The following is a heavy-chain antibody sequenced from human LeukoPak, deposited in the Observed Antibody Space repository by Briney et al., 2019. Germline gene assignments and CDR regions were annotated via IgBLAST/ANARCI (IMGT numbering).Heavy chain of an antibody. CDR2: IKQDGSEK. CDR1: GFTFSSYW. J-gene: IGHJ4*02. CDR3: ERVKGYRDRLE. V-gene: IGHV3-7*03. Sequence: GGSLRLSCAASGFTFSSYWMSWVRQAPGKGLEWVANIKQDGSEKYYVDSVKGRFTISRDNAKNSLYLQMNSPRAEDTAVYYCERVKGYRDRLEWGQGTLVTVSS. D-gene: IGHD5-18*01.